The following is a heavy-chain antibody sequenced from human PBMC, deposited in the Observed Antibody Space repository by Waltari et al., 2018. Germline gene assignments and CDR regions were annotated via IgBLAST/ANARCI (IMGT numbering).Heavy chain of an antibody. D-gene: IGHD3-10*01. CDR2: IYTSGST. CDR1: GGSISSYY. V-gene: IGHV4-4*07. CDR3: ARGPLVRGANSLDP. Sequence: QMQLQESGPGLVKPSETLSLTCPVSGGSISSYYWTWIRQPAGKGLEWIGRIYTSGSTDYNPSLKSRVTMSVDTSKNQFSLKLSSVTAADTAVYYCARGPLVRGANSLDPWGQGTLVTVSS. J-gene: IGHJ5*02.